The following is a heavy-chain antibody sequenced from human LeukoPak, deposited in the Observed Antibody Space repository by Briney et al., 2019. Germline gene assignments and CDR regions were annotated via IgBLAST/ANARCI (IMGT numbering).Heavy chain of an antibody. Sequence: GESLKISCKGSGYTFTTYWIGWVRQVPGKGLEWMGLIYPGNSDTKYSPSFQGQVTFSVDKSISTAYLHWSSLKASDTAMYYCARFGCTSSLDYWGQGTLVTVSS. J-gene: IGHJ4*02. CDR1: GYTFTTYW. CDR2: IYPGNSDT. CDR3: ARFGCTSSLDY. V-gene: IGHV5-51*01. D-gene: IGHD6-13*01.